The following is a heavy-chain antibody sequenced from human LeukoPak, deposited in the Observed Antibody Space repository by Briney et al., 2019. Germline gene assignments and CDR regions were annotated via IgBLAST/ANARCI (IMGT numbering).Heavy chain of an antibody. CDR1: GFTFSSYG. J-gene: IGHJ4*02. Sequence: GRPLRLSCAASGFTFSSYGMHWVRQAPGKGLEWVAVISYDGSNKYYADSVKGRFTISRDNSKNTLYLQMNSLRAEDKAVYYCAKDVEQQLVLDYWGQGPRVTVSS. V-gene: IGHV3-30*18. CDR3: AKDVEQQLVLDY. CDR2: ISYDGSNK. D-gene: IGHD6-13*01.